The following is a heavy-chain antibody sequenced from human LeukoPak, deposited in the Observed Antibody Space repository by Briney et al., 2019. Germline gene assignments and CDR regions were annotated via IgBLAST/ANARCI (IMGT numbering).Heavy chain of an antibody. D-gene: IGHD6-6*01. J-gene: IGHJ4*02. V-gene: IGHV3-53*01. Sequence: GGSLRLSCAVSGITVSNDYMSWVRQAPGKGLEWVSVIYGGGATYYADSVRGRFTISRDNFENTLFLQMDNLRAEDTAVYYCTRLLPSSHHFFDSWGQGTLVAVSS. CDR3: TRLLPSSHHFFDS. CDR2: IYGGGAT. CDR1: GITVSNDY.